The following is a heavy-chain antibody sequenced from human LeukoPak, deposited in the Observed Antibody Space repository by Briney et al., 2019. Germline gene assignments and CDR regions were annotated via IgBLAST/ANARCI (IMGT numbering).Heavy chain of an antibody. J-gene: IGHJ3*02. V-gene: IGHV3-23*01. CDR1: GFTFSSYA. D-gene: IGHD3-10*01. CDR3: AKDRGGSGSYYYSAFDI. Sequence: PGGSLRLSCAASGFTFSSYAMSWVRHAPGKGLEWVSGISGSGGSTYYADSVKGRFTISRDNSKNTLYLEMNSLRADDTAVYYCAKDRGGSGSYYYSAFDIWGQGTMVTVSS. CDR2: ISGSGGST.